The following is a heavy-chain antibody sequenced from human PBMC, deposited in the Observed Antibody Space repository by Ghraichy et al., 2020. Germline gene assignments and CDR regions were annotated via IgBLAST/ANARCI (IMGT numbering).Heavy chain of an antibody. J-gene: IGHJ4*02. D-gene: IGHD6-19*01. CDR2: VYYYSGST. V-gene: IGHV4-39*01. CDR1: GGSISSSSYY. CDR3: ARLSVAVARVYFDY. Sequence: SETLSLTCTVSGGSISSSSYYWGWIRQPPGKGLEWIGSVYYYSGSTYYNPSLKSRVTISVDTSKNQFSLKLSSVTAADTAVYYCARLSVAVARVYFDYWGQGPLVTVSS.